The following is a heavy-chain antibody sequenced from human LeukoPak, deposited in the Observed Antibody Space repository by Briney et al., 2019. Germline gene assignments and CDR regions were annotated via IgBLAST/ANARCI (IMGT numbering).Heavy chain of an antibody. J-gene: IGHJ3*02. CDR1: GYTFTGYY. CDR2: VNPNSGGT. D-gene: IGHD1-7*01. V-gene: IGHV1-2*02. CDR3: ASITGTTLPLDAFDI. Sequence: ASVKVSCKASGYTFTGYYMHWVRQAPGQGLEWMGWVNPNSGGTNYAQKFQGRVTMTRDTSISTAYMELSRLRSDDTAVYYCASITGTTLPLDAFDIWGQGTMVTVSS.